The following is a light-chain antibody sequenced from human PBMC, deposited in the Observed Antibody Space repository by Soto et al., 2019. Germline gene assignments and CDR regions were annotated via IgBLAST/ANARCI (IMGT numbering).Light chain of an antibody. Sequence: NFILTQPHSVSESPGKTVTISCTRSSGSIANNYVQWYQQRPGSAPTTVIYEDNQRPSGVADRFSGSIDSSSNSASLTISGLKTEDEADYYCQSYDNSNVVFGGGTKLTVL. J-gene: IGLJ3*02. CDR3: QSYDNSNVV. V-gene: IGLV6-57*04. CDR2: EDN. CDR1: SGSIANNY.